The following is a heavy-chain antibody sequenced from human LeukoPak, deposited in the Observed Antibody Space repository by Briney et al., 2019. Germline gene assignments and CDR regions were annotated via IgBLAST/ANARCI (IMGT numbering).Heavy chain of an antibody. Sequence: SGTLSLTCAVSGGSIISSNWWSWVRQPPGKGLEWIGYIYYSGSTYYNPSLKSRITISVDTSKNQFSLKLSSVTAADTAVYYCARGLTDCSGGSCYTLEYFQHWGQGTLVTVSS. V-gene: IGHV4-4*02. CDR3: ARGLTDCSGGSCYTLEYFQH. CDR1: GGSIISSNW. D-gene: IGHD2-15*01. J-gene: IGHJ1*01. CDR2: IYYSGST.